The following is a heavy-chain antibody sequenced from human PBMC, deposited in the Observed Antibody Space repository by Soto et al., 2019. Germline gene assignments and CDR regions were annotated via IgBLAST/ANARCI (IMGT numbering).Heavy chain of an antibody. CDR1: GFTFSSYD. D-gene: IGHD3-22*01. V-gene: IGHV3-30*18. CDR3: AKDGPYDTTLGAFDI. CDR2: ISYDGSNK. Sequence: QVQLVESGGGVVQPGRSLRLSCAASGFTFSSYDMHWVRQAPGKGLEWVAVISYDGSNKYYADSVKGRFTISRDNSKNTLYLQMNSMRAEDTAVYYCAKDGPYDTTLGAFDIWGQWTMVTVSS. J-gene: IGHJ3*02.